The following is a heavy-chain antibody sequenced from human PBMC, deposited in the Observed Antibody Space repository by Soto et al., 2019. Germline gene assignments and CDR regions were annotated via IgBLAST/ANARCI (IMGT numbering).Heavy chain of an antibody. CDR1: GGSVSSESHY. V-gene: IGHV4-61*01. Sequence: KTSETLSLTCPVSGGSVSSESHYWGWIRQTPGKGREWIGYIYYTGSTNYNPSLKGRVTMSVDTSRDQVSLRLRSVTRADTAVYYCARDQYDVRCCSYCYAMEVWGQGTKVTVSS. J-gene: IGHJ6*02. CDR3: ARDQYDVRCCSYCYAMEV. CDR2: IYYTGST. D-gene: IGHD3-10*02.